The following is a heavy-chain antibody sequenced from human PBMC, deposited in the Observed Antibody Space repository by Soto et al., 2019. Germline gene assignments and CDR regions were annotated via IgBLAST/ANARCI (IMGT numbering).Heavy chain of an antibody. Sequence: ASVKVSCKASGGTFSSYAISWVRQAPGQGLEWMGGIIPIFGTANYAQKFQGRVTITADESTSTAYMELSSLRSEDTAVYYCARGRRDTAPYISLDAFDIWGQGTMVTVSS. D-gene: IGHD5-18*01. CDR3: ARGRRDTAPYISLDAFDI. V-gene: IGHV1-69*13. CDR1: GGTFSSYA. J-gene: IGHJ3*02. CDR2: IIPIFGTA.